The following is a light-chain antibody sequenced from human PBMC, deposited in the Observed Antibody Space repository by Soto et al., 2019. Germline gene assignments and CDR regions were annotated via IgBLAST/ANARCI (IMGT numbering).Light chain of an antibody. CDR1: QSISSW. Sequence: DIQMTQSPSTLSASVGDRVTITCRASQSISSWLAWYQQKPGKAPKLMIYDASSLESGVPSRFSGSGSGTEFTLTISSLQPDDFATYYGKQYNSYAWTFGQGTKVEIK. CDR3: KQYNSYAWT. V-gene: IGKV1-5*01. CDR2: DAS. J-gene: IGKJ1*01.